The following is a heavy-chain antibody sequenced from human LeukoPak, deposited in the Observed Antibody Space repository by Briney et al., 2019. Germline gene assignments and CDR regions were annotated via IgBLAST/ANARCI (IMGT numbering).Heavy chain of an antibody. Sequence: SETLSLTCAVSGDSISRSSYYWGWIRQPPGKGLEWIGSIYYTGNTYYNPSLKSRVTISVDTSKNQFSLKLSSVTAADTAVYYCASYCSSTSCSLGLDYWGQGTLVTVSS. CDR2: IYYTGNT. D-gene: IGHD2-2*01. V-gene: IGHV4-39*01. CDR1: GDSISRSSYY. CDR3: ASYCSSTSCSLGLDY. J-gene: IGHJ4*02.